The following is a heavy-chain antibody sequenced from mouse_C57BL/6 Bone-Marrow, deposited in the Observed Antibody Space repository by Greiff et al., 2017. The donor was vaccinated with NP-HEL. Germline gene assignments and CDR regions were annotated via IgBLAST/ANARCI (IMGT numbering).Heavy chain of an antibody. CDR2: IDPEDGVT. CDR3: AREYYGSFWYFDV. V-gene: IGHV14-2*01. D-gene: IGHD1-1*01. CDR1: GFNIKDYY. J-gene: IGHJ1*03. Sequence: VQLQQSGAELVKPGASVKLSCTASGFNIKDYYMHWVKQRTEQGLEWIGRIDPEDGVTKYAPKFQGKATITADTSSNTAYLQLSSLTSEDTAVYYFAREYYGSFWYFDVWGTGTTVTVSS.